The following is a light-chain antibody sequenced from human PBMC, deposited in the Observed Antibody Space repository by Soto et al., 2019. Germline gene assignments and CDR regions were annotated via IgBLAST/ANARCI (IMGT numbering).Light chain of an antibody. V-gene: IGKV3-20*01. Sequence: EIVLTQSPGTLSLSPGERATLSCRASQSLRSSYLAWYQQKPGQAPRVLIYGVSNRVAGIPTRFSGSGSGADYTLTISRLEPEDSAVYYCQQYGYSFWTFGQGTKVDIK. CDR1: QSLRSSY. CDR3: QQYGYSFWT. J-gene: IGKJ1*01. CDR2: GVS.